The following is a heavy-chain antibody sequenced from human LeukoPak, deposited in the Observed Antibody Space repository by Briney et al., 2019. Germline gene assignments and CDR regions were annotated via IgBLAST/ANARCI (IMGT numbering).Heavy chain of an antibody. D-gene: IGHD1-26*01. CDR1: GFTFSAYY. V-gene: IGHV3-11*01. J-gene: IGHJ4*02. CDR2: ISSSGSTI. Sequence: GGSLRLSCAASGFTFSAYYMSGIRQAPGKGLEWVSYISSSGSTIYYADSVKGRFTISRDNAKNSLYLQMNSLRAEDTAVYYCARGASKWELHFDCWGQGTLVTVPS. CDR3: ARGASKWELHFDC.